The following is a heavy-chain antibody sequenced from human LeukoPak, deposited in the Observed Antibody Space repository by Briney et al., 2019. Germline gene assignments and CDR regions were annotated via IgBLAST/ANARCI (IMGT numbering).Heavy chain of an antibody. CDR2: INHSGST. J-gene: IGHJ4*02. CDR3: ASPGGPDC. CDR1: GGSFSGYY. V-gene: IGHV4-34*01. Sequence: SETLSLTCAVYGGSFSGYYWSWIRQPPGKGLEWIGEINHSGSTYYNPSLKSRVTISVDTSKNQFSLKLSSVTAADTAVYYCASPGGPDCWGQGTLVTVSS. D-gene: IGHD3-10*01.